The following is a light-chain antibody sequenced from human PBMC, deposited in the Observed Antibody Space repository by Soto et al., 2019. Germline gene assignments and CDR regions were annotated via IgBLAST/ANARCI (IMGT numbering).Light chain of an antibody. CDR2: KVS. Sequence: DVVMTQSPLSLPVTLGQPASISCRSSQSLVHSDGNTYLNWFQQRPGQSPRRLIYKVSNRDSGVPDRFSGSGSGTDLTLKISRVEAEDVGVYYCMQGTRWPPYTFGQGTKLEIK. CDR3: MQGTRWPPYT. V-gene: IGKV2-30*02. CDR1: QSLVHSDGNTY. J-gene: IGKJ2*01.